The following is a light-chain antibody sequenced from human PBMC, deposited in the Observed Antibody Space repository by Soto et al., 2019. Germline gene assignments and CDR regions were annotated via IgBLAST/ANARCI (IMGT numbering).Light chain of an antibody. J-gene: IGLJ1*01. CDR3: SSFAATHTYI. Sequence: SVLTQPPSASGSPGQSVTISCTGTSSDVGKYDYVSWFQHHPGKAPKLIIYEVSKRPSGVPDRFSGSKSGNTASLTISGLQDEDEADYYCSSFAATHTYIFGTGTKVTVL. CDR2: EVS. V-gene: IGLV2-8*01. CDR1: SSDVGKYDY.